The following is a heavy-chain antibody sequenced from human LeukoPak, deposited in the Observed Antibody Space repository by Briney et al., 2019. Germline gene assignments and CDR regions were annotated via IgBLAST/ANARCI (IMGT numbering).Heavy chain of an antibody. CDR3: AKRPVDYYFDY. D-gene: IGHD6-6*01. V-gene: IGHV3-23*01. J-gene: IGHJ4*02. CDR2: ISGSGGST. CDR1: GFTFSSYG. Sequence: SGGSLRLSCAASGFTFSSYGMSWVRQAPGKGLEWVSAISGSGGSTYYADSVKGRFTISRDNSKNTLYLQMNSLRAEDAAVYYCAKRPVDYYFDYWGQGTLVTVSS.